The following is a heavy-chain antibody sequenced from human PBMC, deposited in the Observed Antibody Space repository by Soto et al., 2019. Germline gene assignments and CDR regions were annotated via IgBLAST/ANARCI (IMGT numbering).Heavy chain of an antibody. CDR2: ISGSGGST. J-gene: IGHJ5*02. CDR3: AKDLGGISYDFWRGYYPGP. D-gene: IGHD3-3*01. Sequence: GGSLRLSCAASGFTFSSYAMSWVRQAPGKGLEWVSAISGSGGSTYYADSVKGRFTISRDNSKNTLYLQMNSLRAEDTAVYYCAKDLGGISYDFWRGYYPGPWGQGTLVTVSS. V-gene: IGHV3-23*01. CDR1: GFTFSSYA.